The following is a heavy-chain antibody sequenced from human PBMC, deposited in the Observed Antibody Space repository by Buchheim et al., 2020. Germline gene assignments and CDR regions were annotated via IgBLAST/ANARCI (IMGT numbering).Heavy chain of an antibody. J-gene: IGHJ5*02. CDR2: IIPIFGTA. V-gene: IGHV1-69*01. CDR1: GGTFSSYA. Sequence: QVQLVQSGAEVKKPGSSVKVSCKASGGTFSSYAISWVRQAPGQGLEWMGGIIPIFGTANYAQKFQGRVTITADESTRTAYMELSSLRSEDTAVYYCARGYCTGGVCYTPSELGWFDPWGQGTL. D-gene: IGHD2-8*02. CDR3: ARGYCTGGVCYTPSELGWFDP.